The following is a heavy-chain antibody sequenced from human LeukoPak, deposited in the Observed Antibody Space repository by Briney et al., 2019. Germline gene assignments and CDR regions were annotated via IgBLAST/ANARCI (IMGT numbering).Heavy chain of an antibody. CDR3: ARDWGTGMVGATTFDY. CDR2: ISAYNGNT. CDR1: GYTFTSYG. D-gene: IGHD1-26*01. V-gene: IGHV1-18*01. Sequence: PGASVKVSCKASGYTFTSYGISWVRQAPGQGLEWMGWISAYNGNTNYAQKLQGRVTMTTDTSTSTAYMELRSLRSDDTAVYYCARDWGTGMVGATTFDYWGQGTLVTVSS. J-gene: IGHJ4*02.